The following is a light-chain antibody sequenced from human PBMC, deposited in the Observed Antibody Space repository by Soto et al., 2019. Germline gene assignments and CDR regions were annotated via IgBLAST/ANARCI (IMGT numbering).Light chain of an antibody. CDR2: AAS. V-gene: IGKV1-9*01. CDR3: QQLNDRRFS. Sequence: IQLTQAPSSLSASFGDRVTISCRASQGNNSFVAWYQQKSGKAPKLLIYAASTLQSGVPSRFSGSGSGTDFTLTISSLQPEDFATYYCQQLNDRRFSFGQGTKVDI. J-gene: IGKJ2*01. CDR1: QGNNSF.